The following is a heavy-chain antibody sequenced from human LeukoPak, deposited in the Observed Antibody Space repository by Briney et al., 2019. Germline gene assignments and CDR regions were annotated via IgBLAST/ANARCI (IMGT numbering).Heavy chain of an antibody. D-gene: IGHD3-10*01. CDR2: IYFTGST. CDR3: ARETSITMVRGVIIYYYYYMDV. J-gene: IGHJ6*03. CDR1: GDSISSRSYY. V-gene: IGHV4-61*02. Sequence: SETLSLTCTVSGDSISSRSYYWSWIRQPAGKGLEWIGRIYFTGSTNYNPSLKSRVTISLDTSKNQFSLKLSSVTAADTAVYYCARETSITMVRGVIIYYYYYMDVWGKGTTVTISS.